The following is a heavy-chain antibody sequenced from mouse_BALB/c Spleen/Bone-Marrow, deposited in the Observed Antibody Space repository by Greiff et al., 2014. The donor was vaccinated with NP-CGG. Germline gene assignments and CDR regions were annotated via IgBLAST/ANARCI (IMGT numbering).Heavy chain of an antibody. V-gene: IGHV14-3*02. Sequence: EVQRVESGAELVKPGASVKLSCTASGFNIKDTYMHWVKQRPEKGLEWIGRIDPANGNTKYDPKFQGKATITGDTSSNTAYLQLSSLTSEDTAVYYGSSYAMDYWGQGTSVTVSS. J-gene: IGHJ4*01. CDR3: SSYAMDY. CDR2: IDPANGNT. CDR1: GFNIKDTY.